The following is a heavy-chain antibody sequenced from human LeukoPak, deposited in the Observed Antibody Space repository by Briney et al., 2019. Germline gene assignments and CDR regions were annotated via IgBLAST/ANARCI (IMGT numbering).Heavy chain of an antibody. V-gene: IGHV4-34*01. J-gene: IGHJ4*02. Sequence: GSLRLSCAASGFTFSSYSMNWVRQAPGKGLEWIGEFNHSGSTNYNPSLKSRVTISVDTSKNQFSLKLSSVTAADTAVYYCASSHSSSWYLDYWGQGTLVTVSS. D-gene: IGHD6-13*01. CDR2: FNHSGST. CDR3: ASSHSSSWYLDY. CDR1: GFTFSSYS.